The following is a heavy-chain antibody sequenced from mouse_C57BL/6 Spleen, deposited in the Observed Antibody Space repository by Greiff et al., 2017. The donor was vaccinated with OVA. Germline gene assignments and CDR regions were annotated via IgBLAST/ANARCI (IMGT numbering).Heavy chain of an antibody. Sequence: VQLQQPGTELVKPGASVKLSCKASGYTFTSYWMHWVKQRPGQGLEWIGNINPSNGGTNYNEKFKSKATLTVDKSSSTAYMQLSSLISEDSAVYYCAREGSGIYYDCLYWGQGTLVTVSA. CDR2: INPSNGGT. CDR1: GYTFTSYW. V-gene: IGHV1-53*01. D-gene: IGHD2-4*01. J-gene: IGHJ3*01. CDR3: AREGSGIYYDCLY.